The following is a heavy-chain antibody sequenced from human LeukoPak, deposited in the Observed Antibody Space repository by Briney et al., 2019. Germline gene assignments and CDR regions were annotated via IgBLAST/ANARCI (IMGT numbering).Heavy chain of an antibody. CDR1: GGSTRNDY. J-gene: IGHJ4*02. V-gene: IGHV4-59*08. CDR2: IYYRGST. D-gene: IGHD2-8*01. Sequence: SETLSLTCTVSGGSTRNDYWSWIRQPPGKGLEWIGYIYYRGSTNHNPSLKSRVTISVDTSKNQFSLNLSSVTAADTAVYYCARHNGPSYYFDYWGQGTLVTVSS. CDR3: ARHNGPSYYFDY.